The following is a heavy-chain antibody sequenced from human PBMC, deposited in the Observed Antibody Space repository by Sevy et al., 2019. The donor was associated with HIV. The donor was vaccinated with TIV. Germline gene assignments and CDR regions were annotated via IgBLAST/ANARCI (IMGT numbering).Heavy chain of an antibody. J-gene: IGHJ4*02. Sequence: SGPTLVKPTQTLTLTCIFSGFSLSTNEVGVGWIRQPPGKALEWLALIYSDADKRYSPSLKNRLTITKVTSKNQVVLTMTNMDPVDTATYYCASDTTSSSYFDYWGQGTLVTVSS. V-gene: IGHV2-5*02. CDR2: IYSDADK. D-gene: IGHD2-2*01. CDR3: ASDTTSSSYFDY. CDR1: GFSLSTNEVG.